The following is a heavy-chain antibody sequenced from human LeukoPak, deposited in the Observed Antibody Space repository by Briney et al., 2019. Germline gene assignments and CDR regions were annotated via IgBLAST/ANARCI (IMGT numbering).Heavy chain of an antibody. CDR3: ARLGGYCSGGSCPFNY. CDR2: IYPGDSDT. V-gene: IGHV5-51*01. J-gene: IGHJ4*02. D-gene: IGHD2-15*01. CDR1: GYSFTSYW. Sequence: GESLKISCKGSGYSFTSYWIGWVRQMPGKGLEWMGIIYPGDSDTRYSPSFQGQVTISADKSISTAYLQWNSLKASDTAMYYCARLGGYCSGGSCPFNYWGQGTLVTVSS.